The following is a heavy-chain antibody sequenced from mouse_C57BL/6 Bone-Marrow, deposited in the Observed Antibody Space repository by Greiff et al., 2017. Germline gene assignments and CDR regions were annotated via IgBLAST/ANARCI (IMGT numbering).Heavy chain of an antibody. CDR1: GFSFNTYA. Sequence: EVKVVESGGGLVQPKGSLKLSCAASGFSFNTYAMNWVRQAPGKGLEWVARIRSKSNNYATYYADSVKDRFTIYRDDSESMLYLQMNNLKPEDTAMYYCVRSCFFAYWGQGTLVTVSA. CDR3: VRSCFFAY. J-gene: IGHJ3*01. V-gene: IGHV10-1*01. CDR2: IRSKSNNYAT.